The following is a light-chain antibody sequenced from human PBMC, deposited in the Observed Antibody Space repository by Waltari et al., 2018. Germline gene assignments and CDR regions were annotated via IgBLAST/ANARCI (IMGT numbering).Light chain of an antibody. Sequence: QSALTQPDSVSGSPGQSITISCTGTSSDVGGYKFVSWYQHHPAEAAKLIIFDVTNRPSGFSSRFSGSKSRHSASLTISGLQAEDEAYYYCSSYTSSTTGIFGGGTKLTVL. V-gene: IGLV2-14*03. CDR2: DVT. J-gene: IGLJ2*01. CDR3: SSYTSSTTGI. CDR1: SSDVGGYKF.